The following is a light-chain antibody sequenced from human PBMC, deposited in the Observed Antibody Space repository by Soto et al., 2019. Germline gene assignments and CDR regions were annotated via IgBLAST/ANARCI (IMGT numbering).Light chain of an antibody. CDR2: GNT. V-gene: IGLV1-40*01. CDR3: QSYDNSLSGFYV. CDR1: SSNIGANSD. Sequence: LTHPPSVSGAPGQRVTISCTGSSSNIGANSDVHWYQQLTGAAPKLLIYGNTNRPSGVSDRFSASKSGTSASLAITGLQAEDEADYYCQSYDNSLSGFYVFGTGTKVTVL. J-gene: IGLJ1*01.